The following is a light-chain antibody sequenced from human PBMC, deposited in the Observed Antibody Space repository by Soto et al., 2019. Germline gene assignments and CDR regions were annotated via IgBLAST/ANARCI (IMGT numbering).Light chain of an antibody. CDR3: HQYHSPPQT. J-gene: IGKJ2*01. V-gene: IGKV3-20*01. CDR1: QPVSGSH. Sequence: ESVLTQSPGTLSLSPGERATLSCRASQPVSGSHLAWYQQRPGRAPRLLIYGASSRATGIPDRFSGSGSGTDFTLTIRRLEPEDSAVYYCHQYHSPPQTFGQGTKVEIK. CDR2: GAS.